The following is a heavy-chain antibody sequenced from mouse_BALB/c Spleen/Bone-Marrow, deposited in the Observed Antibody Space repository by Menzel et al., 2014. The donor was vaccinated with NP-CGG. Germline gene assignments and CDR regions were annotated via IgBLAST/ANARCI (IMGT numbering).Heavy chain of an antibody. CDR3: ARGGYYRYDGFAY. CDR1: GYTFXDYY. J-gene: IGHJ3*01. D-gene: IGHD2-14*01. Sequence: QVQLQQSGAELARPGASVKLSCKASGYTFXDYYINWVRRRTGQGLEWIGEIYPGNGNTYYNEKFKGKATLTADKSSSTAYMQLSSLTSEDSAVYFCARGGYYRYDGFAYWGQGTLVTVSA. V-gene: IGHV1-77*01. CDR2: IYPGNGNT.